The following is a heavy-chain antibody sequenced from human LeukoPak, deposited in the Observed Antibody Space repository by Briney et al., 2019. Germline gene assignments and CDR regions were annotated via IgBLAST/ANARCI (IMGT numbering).Heavy chain of an antibody. J-gene: IGHJ4*02. V-gene: IGHV3-21*01. Sequence: GGSLRLSCAASGFTFSSYNMNWVRQAPGKGLEWVSSISSSSSYIYYADSVKGRFTISRDNAKNSLYLQMNSLRAEDTAVYYCARDRGIQSSDYWGQGTLVTVSS. CDR1: GFTFSSYN. CDR3: ARDRGIQSSDY. CDR2: ISSSSSYI.